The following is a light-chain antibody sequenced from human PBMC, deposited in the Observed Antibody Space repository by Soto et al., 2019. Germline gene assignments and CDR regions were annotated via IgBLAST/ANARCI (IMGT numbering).Light chain of an antibody. CDR3: SSYTNINTRACV. CDR1: SGDIGSYNR. V-gene: IGLV2-14*01. CDR2: EVT. J-gene: IGLJ1*01. Sequence: LTQPASLSGSPGQSITISCTGTSGDIGSYNRVSWYQQHPGKAPKLIIYEVTDRPSGVSNRFSGSKSGNTASLTISGLQAEDEAEYYCSSYTNINTRACVFGTGTKVTVL.